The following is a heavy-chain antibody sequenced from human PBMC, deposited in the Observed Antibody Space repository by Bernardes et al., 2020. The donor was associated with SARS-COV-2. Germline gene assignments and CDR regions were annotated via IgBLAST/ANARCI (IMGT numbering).Heavy chain of an antibody. D-gene: IGHD2-2*01. CDR2: ISAYNGNT. J-gene: IGHJ4*02. V-gene: IGHV1-18*04. CDR3: ARGDYSSATTCLPFDY. Sequence: ASVKVSCKASGYTFATYLISWVRQAPGQGLEWMGWISAYNGNTNYAQKLQGRVTMTTDTSTSTAYMELRSLRSDDTAVYYCARGDYSSATTCLPFDYWGQGTLVTVSS. CDR1: GYTFATYL.